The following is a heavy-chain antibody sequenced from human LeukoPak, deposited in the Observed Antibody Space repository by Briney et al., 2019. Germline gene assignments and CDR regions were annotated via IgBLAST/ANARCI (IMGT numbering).Heavy chain of an antibody. CDR3: ARGQSGVDTGKVAPGFDY. D-gene: IGHD5-18*01. Sequence: PSQTLSLTCAVSGGSISSGGYSWSWIRQPPGKGLEWIGYIYYSGSTYYNPSLKSRVTISVDTSKNQFSLKLSSVTAADTAVYYCARGQSGVDTGKVAPGFDYWGQGTLVTVSS. CDR2: IYYSGST. J-gene: IGHJ4*02. V-gene: IGHV4-30-4*07. CDR1: GGSISSGGYS.